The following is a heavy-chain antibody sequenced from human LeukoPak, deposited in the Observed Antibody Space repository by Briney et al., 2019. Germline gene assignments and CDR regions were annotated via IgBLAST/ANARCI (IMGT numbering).Heavy chain of an antibody. D-gene: IGHD6-6*01. J-gene: IGHJ4*02. CDR2: ISAYNGNT. CDR3: ARDRWRDSTSSFDY. Sequence: GASVKVSCKASGYTFTNYGINWVRQAPGQGLERMGWISAYNGNTNYAQKLQGRVTMTTDTSTSTAYMELRSLRPDDTAVYYCARDRWRDSTSSFDYWGQGTLVTVSS. V-gene: IGHV1-18*01. CDR1: GYTFTNYG.